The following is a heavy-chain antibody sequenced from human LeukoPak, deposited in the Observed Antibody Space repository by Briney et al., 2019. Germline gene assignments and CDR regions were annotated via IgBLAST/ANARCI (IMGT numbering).Heavy chain of an antibody. CDR3: AKSGSTNPYYYGSGTDPPDY. J-gene: IGHJ4*02. V-gene: IGHV3-9*01. CDR2: ISWNSGSI. Sequence: GGSLRLSCSASGFTFSSYAMHWVRQAPGKGLEWVSGISWNSGSIGYADSVKGRFTISRDNAKNSLYLQMNGLRAEDTALYYCAKSGSTNPYYYGSGTDPPDYWGRGTLVTVSS. D-gene: IGHD3-10*01. CDR1: GFTFSSYA.